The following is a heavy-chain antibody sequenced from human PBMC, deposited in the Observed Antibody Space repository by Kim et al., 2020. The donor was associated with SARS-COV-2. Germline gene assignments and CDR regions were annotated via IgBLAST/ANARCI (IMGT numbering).Heavy chain of an antibody. V-gene: IGHV5-51*01. CDR2: IYPGDSDT. CDR1: GYSFTSYW. J-gene: IGHJ4*02. D-gene: IGHD3-9*01. Sequence: GESLKISCKGSGYSFTSYWIGWVRQMPGKGLEWMGIIYPGDSDTRYSPSFQGQVTISADKSISTAYLQWSSLKASDTAMYYCARQGYDILTGYSAFDYWGQGTLVTVSS. CDR3: ARQGYDILTGYSAFDY.